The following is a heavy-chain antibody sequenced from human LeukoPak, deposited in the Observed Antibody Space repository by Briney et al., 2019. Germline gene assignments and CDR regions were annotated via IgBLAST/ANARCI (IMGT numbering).Heavy chain of an antibody. CDR3: ARVSGGSYMGPYGMDV. Sequence: GGSLRLSCAASGFTFSSNYMSWVRQAPGKGLEWVSVIYSGGSTYYADSVKGRFTISRDNSKNALYLQMNSLRAEDTAVYYCARVSGGSYMGPYGMDVWGQGTTVTVSS. V-gene: IGHV3-66*01. D-gene: IGHD1-26*01. J-gene: IGHJ6*02. CDR2: IYSGGST. CDR1: GFTFSSNY.